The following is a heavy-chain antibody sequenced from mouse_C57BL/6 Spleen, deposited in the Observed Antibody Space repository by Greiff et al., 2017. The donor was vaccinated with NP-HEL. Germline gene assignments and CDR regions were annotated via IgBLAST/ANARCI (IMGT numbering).Heavy chain of an antibody. CDR1: GFSLTRYG. V-gene: IGHV2-2*01. CDR2: IWSGGST. J-gene: IGHJ3*01. CDR3: ASYGGWFAY. D-gene: IGHD1-1*02. Sequence: VKLMESGPGLVQPSQSLSITCTVSGFSLTRYGVHWVRQSPGTGLEWLGVIWSGGSTDYNAAFISRLSISKDNSKSQVFFKMNSLQADDTAIYYCASYGGWFAYWGQGTLVTVSA.